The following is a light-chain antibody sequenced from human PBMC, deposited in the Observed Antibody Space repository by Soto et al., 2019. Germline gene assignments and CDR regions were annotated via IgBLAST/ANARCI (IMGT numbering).Light chain of an antibody. CDR1: QSVSSY. Sequence: EIVLTQSPATLSLSTGERATLSCRASQSVSSYLAWYQQKPGQAPRLLIYDASNRATGIPARFSGSGSGTDFTLTISSLEPEDFAVYYCQQRSNWPPFTFGPGTKVDI. J-gene: IGKJ3*01. V-gene: IGKV3-11*01. CDR3: QQRSNWPPFT. CDR2: DAS.